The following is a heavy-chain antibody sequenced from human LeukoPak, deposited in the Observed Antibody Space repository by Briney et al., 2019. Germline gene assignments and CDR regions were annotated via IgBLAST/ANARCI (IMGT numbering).Heavy chain of an antibody. J-gene: IGHJ4*02. Sequence: PGGSLRLSCAASGFSFSNYGMHWVRQAPGKGLEWVADISSEDGSNKYYADSVKGRFTVSRDNSENTLYLELNSLRPEDTAVYYCVKDMGDISMLSDEWGQGTLVTVSS. CDR3: VKDMGDISMLSDE. V-gene: IGHV3-30*18. CDR1: GFSFSNYG. D-gene: IGHD3-16*01. CDR2: ISSEDGSNK.